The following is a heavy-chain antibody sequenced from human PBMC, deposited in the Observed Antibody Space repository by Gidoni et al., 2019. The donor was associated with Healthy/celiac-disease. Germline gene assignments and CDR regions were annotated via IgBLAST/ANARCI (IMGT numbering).Heavy chain of an antibody. CDR2: IYYSGST. CDR3: ARVLLWFGELPDDYYYYGMDV. CDR1: GGSISSSSYY. J-gene: IGHJ6*02. Sequence: QLQLQESGPGLVKPSETLSLTCTVSGGSISSSSYYWGWIRHPPGKGLEWIGSIYYSGSTYYNPSLESRVTISVDTSKNQFSLKLSSVTAADTAVYYCARVLLWFGELPDDYYYYGMDVWGQGTTVTVSS. V-gene: IGHV4-39*01. D-gene: IGHD3-10*01.